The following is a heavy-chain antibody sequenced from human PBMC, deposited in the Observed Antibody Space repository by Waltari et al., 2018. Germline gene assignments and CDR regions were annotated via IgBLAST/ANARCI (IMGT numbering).Heavy chain of an antibody. CDR3: ARAGQLSADALDL. Sequence: QVQLQESGPRLVRPTQTLSLTCSVSGASINSGHFYWTWIRQPPGKGLEWLGHIHTSGSPNYNPSLKSRLSIPADTSRNQISLRLTSVTAADTAVYYCARAGQLSADALDLWGQGTVVSVSS. J-gene: IGHJ3*01. D-gene: IGHD1-1*01. CDR2: IHTSGSP. CDR1: GASINSGHFY. V-gene: IGHV4-30-4*08.